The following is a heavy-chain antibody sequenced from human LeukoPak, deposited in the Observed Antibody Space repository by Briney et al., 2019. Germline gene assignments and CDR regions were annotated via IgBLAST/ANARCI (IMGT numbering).Heavy chain of an antibody. J-gene: IGHJ6*02. V-gene: IGHV3-30*18. CDR1: GFTFSSYG. Sequence: GGSLRLSCAASGFTFSSYGMHWVRQAPGKGLEWVAVISYDGSNKYYADSVKGRFTISRDNSKNTLYLQMNSLRAEDTAVYYCAKTPPPTRLRFLEWLYPPGGMDVWGQGTTVTVSS. CDR2: ISYDGSNK. D-gene: IGHD3-3*01. CDR3: AKTPPPTRLRFLEWLYPPGGMDV.